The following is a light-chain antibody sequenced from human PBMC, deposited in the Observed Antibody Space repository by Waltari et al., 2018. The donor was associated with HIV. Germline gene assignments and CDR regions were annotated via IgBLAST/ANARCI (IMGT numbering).Light chain of an antibody. CDR3: TSYITSATPV. CDR1: DLTDYEY. V-gene: IGLV2-14*01. Sequence: QSALTQPASVSGSPGQSLTISCDLTDYEYVSWSQRHPGKAPKVIIYEVSNRPSGLSNRFSGSKSGNTATLTISGLQPEDEADYFCTSYITSATPVFGRGTKVTVL. CDR2: EVS. J-gene: IGLJ2*01.